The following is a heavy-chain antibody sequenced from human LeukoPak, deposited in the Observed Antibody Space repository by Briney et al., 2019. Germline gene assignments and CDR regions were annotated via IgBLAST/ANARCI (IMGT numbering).Heavy chain of an antibody. CDR3: ARGQWLVPLGGGFQH. D-gene: IGHD6-19*01. J-gene: IGHJ1*01. V-gene: IGHV3-11*04. Sequence: GGSLRLSCATSGFTFSDFHMNWVRQAPGKGLEWVAYISNTGSTIHYADSVEGRITISWDNAKNSLYLQMNSLRAEDTAVYYCARGQWLVPLGGGFQHWGQGTLVTVSS. CDR2: ISNTGSTI. CDR1: GFTFSDFH.